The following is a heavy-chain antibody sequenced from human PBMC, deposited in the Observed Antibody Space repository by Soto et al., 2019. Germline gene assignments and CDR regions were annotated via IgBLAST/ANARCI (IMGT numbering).Heavy chain of an antibody. D-gene: IGHD3-3*01. CDR1: GGTFSSYT. V-gene: IGHV1-69*08. Sequence: QVQLVQSGAEVKKPGSSVKVSCKASGGTFSSYTISWVRQAPGQGHEWMGRIIPLLGIANYAQKFQGRVTITADKSTRPAYMELSSPSSEDTTVYYCAGEKVLRFLEWEEGFDPWGERTLVTVSS. J-gene: IGHJ5*02. CDR3: AGEKVLRFLEWEEGFDP. CDR2: IIPLLGIA.